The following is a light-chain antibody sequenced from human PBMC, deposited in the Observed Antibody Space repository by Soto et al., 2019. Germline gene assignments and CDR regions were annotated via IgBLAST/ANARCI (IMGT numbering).Light chain of an antibody. Sequence: QLVLTQPASVSESPGQSITISCTGTSSDVGGYHYVSWYQQHPGKAPKLMIYEVSERPSGVSNRFSGSKSGNTASLTISGLQPEDEADYYCSSYTRASTVVFGGGTKLTVL. CDR2: EVS. J-gene: IGLJ2*01. CDR1: SSDVGGYHY. V-gene: IGLV2-14*03. CDR3: SSYTRASTVV.